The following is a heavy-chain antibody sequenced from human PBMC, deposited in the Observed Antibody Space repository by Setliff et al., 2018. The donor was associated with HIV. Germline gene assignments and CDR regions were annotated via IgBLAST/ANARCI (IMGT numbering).Heavy chain of an antibody. CDR3: ARGPPGSSIGWYVGY. J-gene: IGHJ4*02. CDR2: INHSGST. D-gene: IGHD6-19*01. CDR1: GDSTTSSSSY. Sequence: LSETLSLTCTVSGDSTTSSSSYWNWIRQPPGKGLEWIGEINHSGSTNYNPSLKSRVTISVDTSKNQFSLRLSSVIAADTAVYYCARGPPGSSIGWYVGYWGQGTLVTVSS. V-gene: IGHV4-39*07.